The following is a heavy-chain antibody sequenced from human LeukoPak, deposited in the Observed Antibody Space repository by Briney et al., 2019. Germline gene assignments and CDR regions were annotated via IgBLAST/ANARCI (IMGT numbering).Heavy chain of an antibody. V-gene: IGHV1-2*02. J-gene: IGHJ4*02. CDR2: INPNSGGT. D-gene: IGHD6-19*01. CDR3: ARGPLIAVADTYFDY. Sequence: GASVKVSCKAFGYTFTGYDMHWVRQAPGQGLEWMGWINPNSGGTNYAQKFQGRVTMTRDTSISTAYMELSRLRSDDTAVYYCARGPLIAVADTYFDYWGQGTLVTVSS. CDR1: GYTFTGYD.